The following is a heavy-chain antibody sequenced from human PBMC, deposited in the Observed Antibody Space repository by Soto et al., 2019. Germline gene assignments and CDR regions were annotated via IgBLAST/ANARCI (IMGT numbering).Heavy chain of an antibody. V-gene: IGHV3-7*01. Sequence: GGSLRLSCAASGFTLSSYWMNWVRQAPGKGLEWVANIKQDGYEKYYADSVRGRFFISRDNAKNSLYLQLNSLRAEDTAVYYCARDADASGWYHYGMDVWGQGTLVTVS. CDR3: ARDADASGWYHYGMDV. D-gene: IGHD6-19*01. CDR1: GFTLSSYW. J-gene: IGHJ6*02. CDR2: IKQDGYEK.